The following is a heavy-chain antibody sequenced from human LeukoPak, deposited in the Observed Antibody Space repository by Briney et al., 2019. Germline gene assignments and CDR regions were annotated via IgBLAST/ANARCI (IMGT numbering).Heavy chain of an antibody. CDR3: ARDVVVVPAAPYYYGMDV. CDR2: IYTSGST. J-gene: IGHJ6*02. CDR1: GGSLSSYY. Sequence: SETLSLTCTVSGGSLSSYYWSWIRQPAGKGLEWIGRIYTSGSTNYNPSLKSRVTMSVDTSKNQFSLKLSSVTAADTAVYYCARDVVVVPAAPYYYGMDVWGQGTTVTVSS. V-gene: IGHV4-4*07. D-gene: IGHD2-2*01.